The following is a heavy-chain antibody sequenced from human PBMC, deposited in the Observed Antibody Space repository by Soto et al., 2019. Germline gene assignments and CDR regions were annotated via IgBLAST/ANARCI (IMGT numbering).Heavy chain of an antibody. V-gene: IGHV4-38-2*01. D-gene: IGHD1-26*01. CDR1: NFSISSGYY. CDR3: ARTHSGSYYSVFYY. J-gene: IGHJ4*02. Sequence: PSETLSLTCVVSNFSISSGYYWGWIRQSPGKGLEWIASIYRSGTTSYNPSLKSRVTISVDPSKNQFSLMLTAVTAADTAVYYCARTHSGSYYSVFYYWGRGSLVTVAS. CDR2: IYRSGTT.